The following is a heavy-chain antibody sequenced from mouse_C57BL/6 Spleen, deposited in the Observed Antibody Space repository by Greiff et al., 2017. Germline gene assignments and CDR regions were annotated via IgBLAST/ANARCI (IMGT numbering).Heavy chain of an antibody. J-gene: IGHJ3*01. CDR3: ARKYNLAY. Sequence: VQLQESGPGLVKPSQSLSLTCSVTGYSITSGYYWNWIRQFPGNKLEWMGYISYDGSNNYNPSLKNRISITRDTSKNQFFLKLNSVTTEDTATYYCARKYNLAYWGQGTLVTVSA. CDR1: GYSITSGYY. V-gene: IGHV3-6*01. D-gene: IGHD1-3*01. CDR2: ISYDGSN.